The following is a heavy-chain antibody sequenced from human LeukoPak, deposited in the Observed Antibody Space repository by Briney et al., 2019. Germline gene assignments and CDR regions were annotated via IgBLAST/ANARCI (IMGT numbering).Heavy chain of an antibody. J-gene: IGHJ4*02. CDR2: ISYDGSNK. D-gene: IGHD1-26*01. Sequence: GGSLRLSCAASGFTLSSYGMHWVRQAPGKGLEWVAVISYDGSNKYYADSVKGRFTISRDNSKNTLYLQMNSLRAEDTAVYYCAKRPYSGSYFFDYWGQGTLVTVSS. V-gene: IGHV3-30*18. CDR3: AKRPYSGSYFFDY. CDR1: GFTLSSYG.